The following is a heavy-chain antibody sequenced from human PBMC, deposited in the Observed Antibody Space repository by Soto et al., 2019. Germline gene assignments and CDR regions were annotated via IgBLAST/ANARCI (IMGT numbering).Heavy chain of an antibody. CDR1: GGSFSGYY. D-gene: IGHD6-13*01. J-gene: IGHJ6*02. CDR3: ARMGAAAGTQGGYYYYYGMDV. V-gene: IGHV4-34*01. Sequence: PSETLSLPCAVYGGSFSGYYWSWIRQPPGKGLEWIGEINHSGSTNYNPSLKSRVTISVDTSKNQFSLKLSSVTAADTAVYYCARMGAAAGTQGGYYYYYGMDVWGQGTTVTASS. CDR2: INHSGST.